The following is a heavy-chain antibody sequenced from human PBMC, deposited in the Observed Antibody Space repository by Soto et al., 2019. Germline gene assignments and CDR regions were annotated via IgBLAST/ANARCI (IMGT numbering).Heavy chain of an antibody. Sequence: QVQLVASGGGVVQPGRSLRLSCAASAFNFSSYVMHWVRQAPGKGLEWVAVIWYDGGNKYYANSVKGRFTISRDNSKNTLYLQMNSLRAEDTAVYYCARDGQWLPRDGLRSSYYFDYWGQGTLVTVSS. J-gene: IGHJ4*02. CDR3: ARDGQWLPRDGLRSSYYFDY. V-gene: IGHV3-33*01. CDR1: AFNFSSYV. D-gene: IGHD6-19*01. CDR2: IWYDGGNK.